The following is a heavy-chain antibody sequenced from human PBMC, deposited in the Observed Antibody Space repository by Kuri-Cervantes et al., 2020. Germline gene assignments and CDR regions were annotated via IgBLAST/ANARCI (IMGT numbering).Heavy chain of an antibody. CDR3: ARSNGDYHDAFDI. CDR2: IYYSGST. Sequence: ESLKISCTVSGGSVSSGSYYWSWIRQPPGKGLEWIGYIYYSGSTNYNPSLKSRVTISVDTSKNQFSLKLSSVTAADTAVYYCARSNGDYHDAFDIWGQGTMVTVSS. V-gene: IGHV4-61*01. CDR1: GGSVSSGSYY. J-gene: IGHJ3*02. D-gene: IGHD4-17*01.